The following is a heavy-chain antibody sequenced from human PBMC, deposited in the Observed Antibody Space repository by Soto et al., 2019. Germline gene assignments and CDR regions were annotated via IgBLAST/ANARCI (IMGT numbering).Heavy chain of an antibody. CDR2: IYNSGST. Sequence: TVSGGSISSNYYYWGCIRQPPGKGLEWIGNIYNSGSTYYNPSLKSRVTISVDTSKNQFSLKLRSVTAADTAVYYCARGLTTVTPATIKAHYYGMDVWGQGTTVTVSS. J-gene: IGHJ6*02. V-gene: IGHV4-39*01. D-gene: IGHD4-4*01. CDR1: GGSISSNYYY. CDR3: ARGLTTVTPATIKAHYYGMDV.